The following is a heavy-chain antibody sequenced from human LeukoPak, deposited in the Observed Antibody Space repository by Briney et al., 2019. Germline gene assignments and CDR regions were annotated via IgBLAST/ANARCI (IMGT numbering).Heavy chain of an antibody. CDR2: IYPVDSDT. CDR3: ARPGQLGEYTPYYFDY. Sequence: GESLKISCKGSGYSFTSYWIGWVRQMPGKGLEWMGIIYPVDSDTRYSPSFQGQDTISADKSISTAYLQWSSLKASDTAMYYCARPGQLGEYTPYYFDYWGQGTLVTVSS. D-gene: IGHD7-27*01. J-gene: IGHJ4*02. CDR1: GYSFTSYW. V-gene: IGHV5-51*01.